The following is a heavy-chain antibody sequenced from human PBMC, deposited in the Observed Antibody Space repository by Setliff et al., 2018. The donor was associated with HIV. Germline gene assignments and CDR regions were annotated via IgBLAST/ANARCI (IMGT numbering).Heavy chain of an antibody. CDR1: GGSISRYF. CDR2: LDTRGRA. V-gene: IGHV4-59*01. Sequence: SETLSLTCTVSGGSISRYFWNWIRQPPGKGLEWIGYLDTRGRAIYNPSLESRVTISVDTSRNQFSLKLSSVTAADTAVYYCARETVVTPAGHYYYMDVWGKGTTVTVSS. J-gene: IGHJ6*03. CDR3: ARETVVTPAGHYYYMDV. D-gene: IGHD2-21*02.